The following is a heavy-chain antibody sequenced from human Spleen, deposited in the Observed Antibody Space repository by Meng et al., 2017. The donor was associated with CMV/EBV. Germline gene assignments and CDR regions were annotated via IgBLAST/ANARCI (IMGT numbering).Heavy chain of an antibody. CDR2: ISHRGGT. D-gene: IGHD2-2*01. CDR1: GGSFSDYY. V-gene: IGHV4-34*01. Sequence: SETLSLTCAVHGGSFSDYYCSWIRQTPGKGLEWNGEISHRGGTNYNPSLKSRVSISENTSNTQFSLKLTSVTAADTAVYYCARGGYCSSTSCSPDGGWGQGTLVTVSS. CDR3: ARGGYCSSTSCSPDGG. J-gene: IGHJ4*02.